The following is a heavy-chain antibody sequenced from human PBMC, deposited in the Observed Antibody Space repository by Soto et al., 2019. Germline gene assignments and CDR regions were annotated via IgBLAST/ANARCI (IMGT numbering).Heavy chain of an antibody. CDR1: GFTFSSYA. D-gene: IGHD2-15*01. J-gene: IGHJ4*02. CDR3: ARNLCPGGSCFGQSDY. V-gene: IGHV3-64*01. Sequence: GGSLRLSCAASGFTFSSYAMHWVRQAPGKGLEYVSAISSNGVSTYYANSVKGRFTISRDNSKNTMYLQMGSLRAEDTAVYYCARNLCPGGSCFGQSDYWGQGTLVTVSS. CDR2: ISSNGVST.